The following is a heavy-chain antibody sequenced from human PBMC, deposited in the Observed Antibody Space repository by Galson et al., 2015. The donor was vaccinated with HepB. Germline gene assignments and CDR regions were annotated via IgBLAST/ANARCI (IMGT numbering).Heavy chain of an antibody. Sequence: SLRLSCAASGFTFSDAWMSWVRQAPGKGLEWVGRIKSKTDGGTTDYAAPVKGRFTISRDDSKNTLYLQMNSLKTEDTAVYYCPTRFCSGGNCYFSFDYWGQGSLVTVSS. J-gene: IGHJ4*02. CDR3: PTRFCSGGNCYFSFDY. V-gene: IGHV3-15*01. D-gene: IGHD2-15*01. CDR1: GFTFSDAW. CDR2: IKSKTDGGTT.